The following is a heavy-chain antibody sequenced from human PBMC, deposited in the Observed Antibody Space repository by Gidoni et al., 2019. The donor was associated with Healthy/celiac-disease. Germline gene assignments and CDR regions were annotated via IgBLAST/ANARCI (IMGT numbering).Heavy chain of an antibody. CDR2: INHSGST. J-gene: IGHJ6*02. V-gene: IGHV4-34*01. CDR3: ARGRGSGWTGFSYGMDV. CDR1: GGSFSGYY. D-gene: IGHD6-19*01. Sequence: QVQLQQWGAGLLTPSETLSLTCAVYGGSFSGYYWSWIRQPPGKGLEWIGEINHSGSTNYNPSLKSRVTISVDTSKNQFSLKLSSVTAADTAVYYCARGRGSGWTGFSYGMDVWGQGTTVTVSS.